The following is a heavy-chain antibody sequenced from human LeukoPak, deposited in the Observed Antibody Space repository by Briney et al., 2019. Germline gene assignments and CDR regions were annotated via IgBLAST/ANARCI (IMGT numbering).Heavy chain of an antibody. CDR3: ARDLGSIAAAEGSNWFDP. V-gene: IGHV4-59*01. D-gene: IGHD6-13*01. CDR1: GGSINSYY. J-gene: IGHJ5*02. Sequence: SETLSLTCTVSGGSINSYYWSWLRQPPGKGLEWIGYIYYSGRTNYNPSLKSRVTISVDTSKNHFSLKLTSVTAADTAVYYCARDLGSIAAAEGSNWFDPWGQGTLVTVSS. CDR2: IYYSGRT.